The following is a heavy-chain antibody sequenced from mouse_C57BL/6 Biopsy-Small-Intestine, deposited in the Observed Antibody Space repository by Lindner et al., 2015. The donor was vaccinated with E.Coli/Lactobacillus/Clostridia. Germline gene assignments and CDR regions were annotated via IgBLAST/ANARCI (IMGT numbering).Heavy chain of an antibody. D-gene: IGHD4-1*01. CDR2: IYPRSGNT. V-gene: IGHV1-81*01. CDR3: AKVGSNWGYYFDY. CDR1: GYTFTGYG. Sequence: VQLQESGAELARPGASAKLSCKASGYTFTGYGISWVKQRTGQGLEWIGEIYPRSGNTYYNEKFKGKATLTADKSSSTAYMELRSLTSEDSAVYFCAKVGSNWGYYFDYWGQGTTLTVSS. J-gene: IGHJ2*01.